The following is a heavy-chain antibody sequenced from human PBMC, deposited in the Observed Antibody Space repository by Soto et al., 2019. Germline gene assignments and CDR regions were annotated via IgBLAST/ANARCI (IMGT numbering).Heavy chain of an antibody. D-gene: IGHD3-10*01. CDR2: IYYSGST. J-gene: IGHJ4*02. CDR1: GGSVSSASYY. CDR3: ARDNSRSGNLFDY. Sequence: SESLSLTCTVAGGSVSSASYYWSWIRQPPGKGLEWIGYIYYSGSTNYNPSLKSRVTISVDTSKNQFSLKLSSVTAADTAVYYCARDNSRSGNLFDYWGQGTLVTVSS. V-gene: IGHV4-61*01.